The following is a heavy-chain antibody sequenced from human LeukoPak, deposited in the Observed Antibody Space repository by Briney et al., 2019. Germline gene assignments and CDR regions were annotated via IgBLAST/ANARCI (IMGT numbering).Heavy chain of an antibody. Sequence: GASVKVSCKASGYTFTGYYMHWVRQAPGQGLEWMRWINPNSGGTNYAQKFQGRVTMTRDTSISTAYMELSRLRSDDTAVYYCAKAGGGSSGWPFDYWGQGTLVTVSS. CDR3: AKAGGGSSGWPFDY. CDR1: GYTFTGYY. D-gene: IGHD6-19*01. J-gene: IGHJ4*02. CDR2: INPNSGGT. V-gene: IGHV1-2*02.